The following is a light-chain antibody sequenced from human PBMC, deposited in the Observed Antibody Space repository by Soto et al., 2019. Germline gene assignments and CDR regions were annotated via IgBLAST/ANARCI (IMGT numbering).Light chain of an antibody. CDR3: SSYTSLSSGV. Sequence: QSALTQPASVSGSPGQSITISCTGTSSDVGGYNYVSWYQQHPGKAPKLMIYDVSNRPSGVSNRFSGSKSGNTASLNISGLQAEDEADYYCSSYTSLSSGVFGGGTKRTVL. V-gene: IGLV2-14*01. J-gene: IGLJ3*02. CDR1: SSDVGGYNY. CDR2: DVS.